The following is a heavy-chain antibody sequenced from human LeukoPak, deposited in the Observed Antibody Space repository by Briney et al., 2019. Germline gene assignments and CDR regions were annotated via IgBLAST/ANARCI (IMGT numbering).Heavy chain of an antibody. CDR3: ARDSPLSFDI. CDR2: ISSSSSFI. CDR1: GFTFSTYS. J-gene: IGHJ3*02. Sequence: PGGSLILSCAASGFTFSTYSMNWVRQAPGKGLEWVSSISSSSSFIYYADSVKGRFTISRDNAKNSVYLQMNSLRAEDTAVYYCARDSPLSFDIWGQGTMVTVSS. V-gene: IGHV3-21*01.